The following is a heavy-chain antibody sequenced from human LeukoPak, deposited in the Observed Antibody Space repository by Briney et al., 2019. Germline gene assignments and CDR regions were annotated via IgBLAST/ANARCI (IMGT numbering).Heavy chain of an antibody. D-gene: IGHD6-6*01. J-gene: IGHJ4*02. CDR2: IIPIFGTA. CDR1: GGTFSSYA. V-gene: IGHV1-69*15. Sequence: PRASVKASCKASGGTFSSYAISWVRQAPGQGLEWMGRIIPIFGTANYAQKFQGRVTITAEESTSTAYMELSSLRSEDTAVYYCASEDVEYSSSSYFDYWGQGTLATVSS. CDR3: ASEDVEYSSSSYFDY.